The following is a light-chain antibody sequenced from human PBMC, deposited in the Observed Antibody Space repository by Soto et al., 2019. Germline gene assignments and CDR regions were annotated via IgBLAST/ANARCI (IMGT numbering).Light chain of an antibody. CDR1: QSVSSNY. CDR2: GAS. J-gene: IGKJ1*01. Sequence: ESVLTQSPGTLSLSPGERATLSCRASQSVSSNYLAWYQQKPGQAPRLLIYGASTRATGIPDRFSGSGSGTDFTLTSSRLEPEDSAVYYCHQYGSSPTWTFGQGTKVEIK. V-gene: IGKV3-20*01. CDR3: HQYGSSPTWT.